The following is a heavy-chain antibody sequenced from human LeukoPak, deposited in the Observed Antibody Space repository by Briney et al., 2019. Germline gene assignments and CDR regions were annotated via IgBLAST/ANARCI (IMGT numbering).Heavy chain of an antibody. CDR3: ARNKTTGGGGFDY. CDR2: ISGDYGYT. CDR1: GYTFNSHG. V-gene: IGHV1-18*04. D-gene: IGHD3-16*01. J-gene: IGHJ4*02. Sequence: ASVKVSCKASGYTFNSHGISWIRQAPGQGPKWMGWISGDYGYTKYAQKFQGRVTMTTDTSTDTSYMELRSLRSDDTAVYYCARNKTTGGGGFDYWGQGTLITVSS.